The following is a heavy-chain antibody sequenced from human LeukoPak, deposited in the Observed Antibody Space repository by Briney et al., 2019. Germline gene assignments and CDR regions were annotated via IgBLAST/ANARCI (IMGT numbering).Heavy chain of an antibody. Sequence: GGSLRLSCAASGFIVSNNYMSWVRLTPGKGLEWVSVIYSGGSTNYADSVKGRFTISRDNSKNTLYLQMNSLRAEDTAVYYCARDKSLELVWGYMDVWGKGTTVTVSS. V-gene: IGHV3-53*01. CDR1: GFIVSNNY. CDR3: ARDKSLELVWGYMDV. J-gene: IGHJ6*03. D-gene: IGHD1-7*01. CDR2: IYSGGST.